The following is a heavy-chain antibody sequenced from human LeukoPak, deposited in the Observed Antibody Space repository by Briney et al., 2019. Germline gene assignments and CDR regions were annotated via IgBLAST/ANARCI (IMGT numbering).Heavy chain of an antibody. J-gene: IGHJ4*02. V-gene: IGHV4-59*01. D-gene: IGHD3-10*01. CDR1: GGSISSYY. CDR2: IYYSGST. CDR3: ARSWGSYYQILGDY. Sequence: SETLSLTCTVSGGSISSYYWSWIRQPPGKGLEWIGYIYYSGSTNYNPSLKSRVTISVDTSKNQFSLKLSSVTAEDTAVYYCARSWGSYYQILGDYWGQGTLITVSS.